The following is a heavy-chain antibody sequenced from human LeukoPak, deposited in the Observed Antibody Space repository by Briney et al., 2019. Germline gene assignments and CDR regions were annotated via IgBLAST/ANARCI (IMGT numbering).Heavy chain of an antibody. CDR3: ARGGHDFWSGYYRAARYFDY. CDR1: GGSISSYY. Sequence: SETLSLTCTVSGGSISSYYWSWIRQPPGKGLEWIGYIYYSGSTNYNPSLKSRVTISVDTSKNQFSLKLSSVTAADTAVYYCARGGHDFWSGYYRAARYFDYWGQGTLVTVSS. J-gene: IGHJ4*02. V-gene: IGHV4-59*01. D-gene: IGHD3-3*01. CDR2: IYYSGST.